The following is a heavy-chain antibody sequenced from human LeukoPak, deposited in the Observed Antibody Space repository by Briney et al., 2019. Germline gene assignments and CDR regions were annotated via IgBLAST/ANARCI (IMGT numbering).Heavy chain of an antibody. J-gene: IGHJ5*01. D-gene: IGHD6-19*01. Sequence: GGSLRLSCAASGFTFSSYEMNWVRQAPGKGLEWVSYISSSGSTIYYADSVKGRFTISRDNAKNSLHLQMNSLRAEDTALYYCARDPLGISSGWYYGTRNWFDSWGQGILVTVSS. CDR2: ISSSGSTI. CDR3: ARDPLGISSGWYYGTRNWFDS. CDR1: GFTFSSYE. V-gene: IGHV3-48*03.